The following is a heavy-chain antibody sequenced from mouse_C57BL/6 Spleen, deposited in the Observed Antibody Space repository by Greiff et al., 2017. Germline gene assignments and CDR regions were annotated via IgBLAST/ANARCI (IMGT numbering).Heavy chain of an antibody. CDR3: ARDRDYGSSYSYWYFDV. V-gene: IGHV5-4*01. CDR2: ISDGGSYT. CDR1: GFTFSSYA. Sequence: EVQRVESGGGLVKPGGSLKLSCAASGFTFSSYAMSWVRQTPEKRLEWVATISDGGSYTYYPDNVKGRFTISRDNAKNNLYLQMSHLKSEDTAMYYCARDRDYGSSYSYWYFDVWGTGTTVTVSS. D-gene: IGHD1-1*01. J-gene: IGHJ1*03.